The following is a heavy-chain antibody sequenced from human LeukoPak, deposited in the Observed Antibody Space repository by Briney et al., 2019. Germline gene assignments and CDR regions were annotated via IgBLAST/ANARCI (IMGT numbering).Heavy chain of an antibody. CDR1: GYTFINYG. CDR2: ISPYNGNT. Sequence: ASVKVSCKASGYTFINYGINWVRQAPGQGLEWMGWISPYNGNTNYAQKFQGRVTMTTDTSTSTAYMELRSLRSDDTAVYYCARAPQRNLSHYYGMDVWGQGTTVPVSS. J-gene: IGHJ6*02. CDR3: ARAPQRNLSHYYGMDV. V-gene: IGHV1-18*01.